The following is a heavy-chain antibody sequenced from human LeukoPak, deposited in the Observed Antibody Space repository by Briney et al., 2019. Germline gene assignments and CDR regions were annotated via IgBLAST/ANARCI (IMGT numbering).Heavy chain of an antibody. CDR2: IYYSGST. Sequence: PSETLSLTCTVSGGSISSSSYYWGWIRQPPGKGLEWIGSIYYSGSTYYNPSLKSRVTISVDTSKNQFSLKLGSVTAADTAVYYCARSRGNDVVVTAVYFDYWGQGTLVTVSS. CDR1: GGSISSSSYY. D-gene: IGHD2-21*02. CDR3: ARSRGNDVVVTAVYFDY. V-gene: IGHV4-39*01. J-gene: IGHJ4*02.